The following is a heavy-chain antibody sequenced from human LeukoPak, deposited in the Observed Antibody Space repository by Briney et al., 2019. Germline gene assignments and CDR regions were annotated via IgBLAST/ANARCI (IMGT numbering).Heavy chain of an antibody. V-gene: IGHV3-53*05. CDR3: TKTGSSWHYFDS. J-gene: IGHJ4*02. CDR1: GFTVSSNY. Sequence: GGSLRLSCAASGFTVSSNYMSWVRQAPGKGLEWVSVIYSGGSTYYADSVKGRFTISRDNSKNTLYLQMNSLRAEDTALYYCTKTGSSWHYFDSWGQGTLVTVSS. CDR2: IYSGGST. D-gene: IGHD6-13*01.